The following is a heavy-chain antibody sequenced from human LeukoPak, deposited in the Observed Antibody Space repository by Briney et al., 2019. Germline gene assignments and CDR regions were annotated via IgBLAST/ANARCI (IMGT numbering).Heavy chain of an antibody. Sequence: QPGGSLRLSCAASGFTFSSYWMSWVRQAPGKGLEWVANIKQDGSEKYYVDSVKGRFTISRDNAKNSLYLQMNSLRDEDTAVYYCARDGMVRGVIIWDAFDIWGQGTMVTVSS. CDR3: ARDGMVRGVIIWDAFDI. CDR1: GFTFSSYW. J-gene: IGHJ3*02. V-gene: IGHV3-7*01. CDR2: IKQDGSEK. D-gene: IGHD3-10*01.